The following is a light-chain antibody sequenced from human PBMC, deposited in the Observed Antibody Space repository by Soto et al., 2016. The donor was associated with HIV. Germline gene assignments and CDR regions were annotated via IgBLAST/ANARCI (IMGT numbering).Light chain of an antibody. CDR1: QSISSW. Sequence: DIQMTQSPSTLPASVGDRVTITCRASQSISSWLAWYQQKPGKAPKLLIYKASSLEKGVPSRFSGSGSGTEFILTIISLQPDDFATYYCQQANSFPRTFGQGTKVDIK. CDR2: KAS. V-gene: IGKV1-5*03. J-gene: IGKJ1*01. CDR3: QQANSFPRT.